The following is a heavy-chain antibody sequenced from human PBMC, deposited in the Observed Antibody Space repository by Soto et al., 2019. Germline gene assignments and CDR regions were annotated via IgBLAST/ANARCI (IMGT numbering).Heavy chain of an antibody. D-gene: IGHD3-10*01. J-gene: IGHJ5*01. CDR2: IYGDGRTT. Sequence: GALRLSCEASGFIFSTTDMSWVRQAPGKGLEWVSTIYGDGRTTYYADSVRGRFSISRDNSKNMVYLQMDSLRVDDTAIYYCVKNSGWFNSWGQGSLVTVSS. V-gene: IGHV3-23*01. CDR3: VKNSGWFNS. CDR1: GFIFSTTD.